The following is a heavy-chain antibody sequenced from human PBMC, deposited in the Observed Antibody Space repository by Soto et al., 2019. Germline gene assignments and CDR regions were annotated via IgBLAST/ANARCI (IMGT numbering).Heavy chain of an antibody. CDR1: GFTFSSYW. CDR3: ARADLRDGYNIDAFDI. Sequence: EVQLVESGGGLVQPGGSLRLSCAASGFTFSSYWMSWVRQAPGKGLEWVANIKQDGSEKYYVDSVKGRFTISRDNAKNSLYLQMNSLRAEDAAVYYCARADLRDGYNIDAFDIWGQGTMVTVSS. J-gene: IGHJ3*02. CDR2: IKQDGSEK. D-gene: IGHD5-12*01. V-gene: IGHV3-7*05.